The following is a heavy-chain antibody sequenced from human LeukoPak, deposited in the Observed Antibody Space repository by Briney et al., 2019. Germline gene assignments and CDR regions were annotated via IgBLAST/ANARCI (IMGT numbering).Heavy chain of an antibody. CDR3: AKDLWQNYGVNWFDP. CDR1: GFTFSSYG. J-gene: IGHJ5*02. CDR2: ISYDGSNK. D-gene: IGHD1-7*01. V-gene: IGHV3-30*18. Sequence: GGSLRLSCAASGFTFSSYGMHWVRQAPGKGLEWVAVISYDGSNKYYADSVKGRFTISRDNSKNTLYLQMNSLRAEDTAVYYCAKDLWQNYGVNWFDPWGQGTLVTVSS.